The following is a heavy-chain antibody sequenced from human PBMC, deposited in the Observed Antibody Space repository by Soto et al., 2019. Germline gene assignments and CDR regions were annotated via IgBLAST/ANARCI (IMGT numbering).Heavy chain of an antibody. D-gene: IGHD4-4*01. J-gene: IGHJ4*02. V-gene: IGHV1-18*01. CDR1: GYTFTSYG. CDR3: ARHEIFIGRTVTNFDY. CDR2: ISAYNGNT. Sequence: ASVKVSCKASGYTFTSYGISWVRQAPGQGLEWMGWISAYNGNTNYAQKLQGRVTMTTDTSTSTAYMELRSLRSDDTAVYYCARHEIFIGRTVTNFDYWGQGTLVTVSS.